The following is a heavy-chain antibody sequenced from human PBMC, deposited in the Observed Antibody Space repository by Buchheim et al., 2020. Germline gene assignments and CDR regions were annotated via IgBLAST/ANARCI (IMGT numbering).Heavy chain of an antibody. Sequence: EEQVVESGGGLVQPGGSLRLSCAASGFTFRSYWMSWVRQAPGKGLEWVANIKQDDSEKYYVESVRGRFTISRDNAKNSLYLQRNSRRAEDTAVYYCKRVQTTGGRYGLDGWGQGT. J-gene: IGHJ6*02. CDR2: IKQDDSEK. D-gene: IGHD1-1*01. V-gene: IGHV3-7*01. CDR3: KRVQTTGGRYGLDG. CDR1: GFTFRSYW.